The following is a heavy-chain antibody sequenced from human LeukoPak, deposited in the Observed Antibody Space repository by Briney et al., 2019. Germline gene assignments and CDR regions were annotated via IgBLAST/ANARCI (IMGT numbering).Heavy chain of an antibody. Sequence: GGSLRLFCAASGFTFSSYAMSWVRQAPGKGLEWVSAISGSGGSTYYADSVKGRFTISRDNSKNTLYLQMNSLRAEDTAVYYCARTYLVYYYGSGSFCYFDYWGQGTLVTVSS. D-gene: IGHD3-10*01. V-gene: IGHV3-23*01. CDR2: ISGSGGST. J-gene: IGHJ4*02. CDR1: GFTFSSYA. CDR3: ARTYLVYYYGSGSFCYFDY.